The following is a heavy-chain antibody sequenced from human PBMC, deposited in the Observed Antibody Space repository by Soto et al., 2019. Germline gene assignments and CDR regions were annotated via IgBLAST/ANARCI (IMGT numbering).Heavy chain of an antibody. Sequence: SETLSLTCTVSGGSISSSSYYWGWIRQPPGKGLEWIGSIYYSGSTYYNPSLKSRVTISVDTSKNQFSLKLSSVTAADTAVYYCARHLSLVGATWIYYGMDVWGQGTTVTVSS. J-gene: IGHJ6*02. D-gene: IGHD1-26*01. CDR3: ARHLSLVGATWIYYGMDV. V-gene: IGHV4-39*01. CDR1: GGSISSSSYY. CDR2: IYYSGST.